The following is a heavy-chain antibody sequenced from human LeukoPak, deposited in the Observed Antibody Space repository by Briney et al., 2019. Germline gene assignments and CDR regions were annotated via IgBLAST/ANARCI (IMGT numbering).Heavy chain of an antibody. J-gene: IGHJ6*03. D-gene: IGHD6-6*01. CDR2: INPNSGGT. CDR1: GYTFTGYY. CDR3: ARDWIAARPIDYYYYYMDV. Sequence: ASVKVSCKASGYTFTGYYMHWVRQAPGQGLEWMGWINPNSGGTNYAQKFQGRVTMTRDTSISTAYMELSRLRSDDTAVYYCARDWIAARPIDYYYYYMDVWGKGTTVTVSS. V-gene: IGHV1-2*02.